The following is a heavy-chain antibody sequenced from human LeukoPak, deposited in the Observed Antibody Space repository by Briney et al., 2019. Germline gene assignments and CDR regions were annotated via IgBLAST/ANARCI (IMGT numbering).Heavy chain of an antibody. CDR3: AKDKKWLRFLEWLPRDAFDI. J-gene: IGHJ3*02. Sequence: PGGSLRLSCVVSGVTFSSYCMNWVRQAPGKGLEWVSYISGTSNTIYYADSVKGRFTISRDNSKNTLYLQMNSLRAEDTAVYYCAKDKKWLRFLEWLPRDAFDIWGQGTMVTVSS. D-gene: IGHD3-3*01. CDR1: GVTFSSYC. V-gene: IGHV3-48*01. CDR2: ISGTSNTI.